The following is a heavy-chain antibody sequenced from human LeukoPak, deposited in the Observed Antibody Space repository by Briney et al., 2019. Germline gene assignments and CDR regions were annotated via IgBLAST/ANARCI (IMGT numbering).Heavy chain of an antibody. D-gene: IGHD5-12*01. Sequence: ASVKVSCKASGYTVTGYYMHWVRQAPGQGPEWMGWINPNSGGTNYAQKFQGRVTMTLATSIGTAYMELSRLKSDDTAVYYCASARGYSDFDSYFDYWGLGTLVTVSS. CDR2: INPNSGGT. CDR1: GYTVTGYY. J-gene: IGHJ4*02. V-gene: IGHV1-2*02. CDR3: ASARGYSDFDSYFDY.